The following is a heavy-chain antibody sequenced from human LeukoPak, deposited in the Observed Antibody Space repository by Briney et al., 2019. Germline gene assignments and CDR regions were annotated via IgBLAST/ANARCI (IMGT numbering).Heavy chain of an antibody. CDR2: IKSKTYGGTT. V-gene: IGHV3-15*01. CDR1: GFTFSNAW. Sequence: GGSLRLSCAASGFTFSNAWMSWVRQAPGKGLEWVGRIKSKTYGGTTDYAAPVKGRFTLSRDDSKNTVDLQMNSLKAEDTAVYYCTTATSYWGQGSLVTVSS. J-gene: IGHJ4*02. CDR3: TTATSY.